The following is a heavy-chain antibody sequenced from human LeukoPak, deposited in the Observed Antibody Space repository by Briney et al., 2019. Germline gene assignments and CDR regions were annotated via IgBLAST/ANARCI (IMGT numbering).Heavy chain of an antibody. CDR1: GYTFTGYY. D-gene: IGHD4-17*01. Sequence: VKVSCKASGYTFTGYYMHWVRQAPGQGLEWMEWINPNSGGTNYAQKFQGRVTMTRDTSISTAYMELSRLRSDDTAVYYCARDIYGDYAGMDVWGQGTTVTVSS. V-gene: IGHV1-2*02. CDR2: INPNSGGT. CDR3: ARDIYGDYAGMDV. J-gene: IGHJ6*02.